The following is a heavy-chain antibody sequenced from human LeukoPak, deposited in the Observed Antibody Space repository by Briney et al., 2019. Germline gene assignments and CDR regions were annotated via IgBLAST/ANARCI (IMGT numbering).Heavy chain of an antibody. V-gene: IGHV1-18*01. CDR2: ISAYNGNT. D-gene: IGHD2-15*01. Sequence: ASVKVSCKASGYTFTSYGISWVRQAPGQGLEWMGWISAYNGNTNYAQKLQGRVTMTTDTSTSTAYMELRSLRSDDTAVYYCARGCSGGSCYSSYYGMDVWGQGTTVTVSS. CDR3: ARGCSGGSCYSSYYGMDV. J-gene: IGHJ6*02. CDR1: GYTFTSYG.